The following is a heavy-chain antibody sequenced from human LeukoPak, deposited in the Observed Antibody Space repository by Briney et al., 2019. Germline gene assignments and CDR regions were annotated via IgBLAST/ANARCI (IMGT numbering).Heavy chain of an antibody. J-gene: IGHJ3*02. V-gene: IGHV1-18*01. Sequence: GASVKVSCKASGYTFTSYGISWVRQAPGQGLEWMGWISAYNGNTNYAQKLQGRVTMTTDTSTSTAYMELRSLRSDDTAVYYCARGVYSSSSSGEYAFDIWGQGTMVTVSS. CDR2: ISAYNGNT. CDR3: ARGVYSSSSSGEYAFDI. CDR1: GYTFTSYG. D-gene: IGHD6-6*01.